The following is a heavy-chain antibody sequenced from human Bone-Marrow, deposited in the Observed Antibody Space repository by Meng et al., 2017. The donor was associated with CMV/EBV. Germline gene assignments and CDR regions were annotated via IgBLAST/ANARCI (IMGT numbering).Heavy chain of an antibody. CDR1: GYSFTSYW. CDR2: IYPGDSDT. Sequence: KVSCKGSGYSFTSYWIGWVRQMPGKGLEWMGIIYPGDSDTRYSPSFQGQVTISADKSISTAYPQWSSLKASGTAMYYCAGRTDHFQHWGQGTLVTVSS. V-gene: IGHV5-51*01. D-gene: IGHD1-1*01. J-gene: IGHJ1*01. CDR3: AGRTDHFQH.